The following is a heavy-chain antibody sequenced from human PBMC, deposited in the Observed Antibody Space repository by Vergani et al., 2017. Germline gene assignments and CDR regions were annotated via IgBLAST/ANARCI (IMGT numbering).Heavy chain of an antibody. J-gene: IGHJ4*02. V-gene: IGHV2-26*01. CDR3: ALSITIFGVVTTDD. D-gene: IGHD3-3*01. CDR1: GFSLSNARMG. Sequence: QVTLKESGPVLVKPTETLTLTCTVSGFSLSNARMGVSWIRQPPGKALEWLAHIFSNDEKSYSTSLKSRLTISKDTAKSQVVLTMTNMDPVDTATYYCALSITIFGVVTTDDWGQGTLVTVSS. CDR2: IFSNDEK.